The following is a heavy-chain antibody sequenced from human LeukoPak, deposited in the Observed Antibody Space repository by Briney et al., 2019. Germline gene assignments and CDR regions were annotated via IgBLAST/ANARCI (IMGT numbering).Heavy chain of an antibody. CDR2: INPNSGGT. CDR3: ARGNRYGDLDY. J-gene: IGHJ4*02. V-gene: IGHV1-2*02. D-gene: IGHD4-17*01. CDR1: GYTFTGYY. Sequence: AASVTVSCKASGYTFTGYYIHWVRQAPGQGLEWMGWINPNSGGTNYAQKFQGRVTMTRDTSISTAYMELSSLRSEDTAVYYCARGNRYGDLDYWGQGTLVTVSS.